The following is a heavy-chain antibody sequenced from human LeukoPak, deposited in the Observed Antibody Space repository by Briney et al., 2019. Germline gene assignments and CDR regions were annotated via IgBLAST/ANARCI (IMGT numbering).Heavy chain of an antibody. V-gene: IGHV3-7*04. J-gene: IGHJ4*02. CDR1: GFTFSSSW. D-gene: IGHD5-24*01. CDR3: TRVGYIDEGIDY. CDR2: IKQDGSKK. Sequence: TGGSLRLSCAASGFTFSSSWMGWVRQAPGKGLEWVANIKQDGSKKSYVDSVKGRFTISRDNAKNSLYLQMNSLRAEDTAIYYCTRVGYIDEGIDYWGQGTLVTVSS.